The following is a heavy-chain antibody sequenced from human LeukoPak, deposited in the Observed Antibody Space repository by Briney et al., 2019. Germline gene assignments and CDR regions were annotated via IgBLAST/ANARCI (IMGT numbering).Heavy chain of an antibody. D-gene: IGHD3-3*01. J-gene: IGHJ4*02. CDR3: ARAGNYDFWSGYYPDY. V-gene: IGHV4-39*07. CDR2: IYYSGST. Sequence: PSETLSLTCTVSGGSISSSSYYWGWIRQPPGKGLEWIGSIYYSGSTYYNPSLKSRVTISVDTSKNQFSLKLSSVTAADTAVYYCARAGNYDFWSGYYPDYWGQGTLVTVSS. CDR1: GGSISSSSYY.